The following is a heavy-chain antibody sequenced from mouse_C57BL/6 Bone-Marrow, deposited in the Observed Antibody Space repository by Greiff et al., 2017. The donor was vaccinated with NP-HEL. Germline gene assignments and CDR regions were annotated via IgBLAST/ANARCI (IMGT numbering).Heavy chain of an antibody. J-gene: IGHJ2*01. CDR3: ARVSTMVTTGDY. Sequence: VQLQQPGAELVMPGASVKLSCKASGYTFTSYWMHWVKQRPGQGLEWIGEIDPSDSYTNYNQKFKGKSTLTVDKSSSTAYMQLSSLTSEDSAVYYCARVSTMVTTGDYWGQGTTLTVSS. CDR1: GYTFTSYW. CDR2: IDPSDSYT. V-gene: IGHV1-69*01. D-gene: IGHD2-2*01.